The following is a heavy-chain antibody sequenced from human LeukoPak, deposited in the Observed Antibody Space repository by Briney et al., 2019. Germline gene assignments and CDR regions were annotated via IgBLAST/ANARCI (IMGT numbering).Heavy chain of an antibody. CDR1: GFTVSSNY. V-gene: IGHV3-53*01. Sequence: GGSLRLSCAASGFTVSSNYMSWVRQAPGKGLEWVSVIYSGGSTYYADSVKGRFTISRDNAKNSLYLQMNSLRAEDTAVYYCARGGQLDDYFDYWGQGTLVTVSS. CDR3: ARGGQLDDYFDY. CDR2: IYSGGST. D-gene: IGHD6-6*01. J-gene: IGHJ4*02.